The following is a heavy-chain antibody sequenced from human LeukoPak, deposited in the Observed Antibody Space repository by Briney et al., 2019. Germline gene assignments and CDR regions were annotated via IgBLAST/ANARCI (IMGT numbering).Heavy chain of an antibody. D-gene: IGHD3-10*01. CDR2: ISYDGSNK. Sequence: PGGSLRLSCAASGFTFSSYGMHWVRQAPGKGLEWAAVISYDGSNKYYADSVKGRFTISRDNSKNTLYLQMNSLRAEDTAVYYCAKDLGWGSGSYSYYYGMDVWGQGTTVTVSS. J-gene: IGHJ6*02. CDR1: GFTFSSYG. CDR3: AKDLGWGSGSYSYYYGMDV. V-gene: IGHV3-30*18.